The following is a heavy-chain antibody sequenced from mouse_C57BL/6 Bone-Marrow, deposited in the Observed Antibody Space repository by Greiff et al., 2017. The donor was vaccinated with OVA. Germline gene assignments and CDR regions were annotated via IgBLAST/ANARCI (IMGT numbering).Heavy chain of an antibody. Sequence: VQLQQSGPELVKPGASVKISCKASGYTFTDYYMNWVKQSHGKSLEWIGDINPNNGGTSYKQKFKGKATLTVDKSSSTAYMELRSLTSEDSAVYYCAREGKSYAMDYWGQGTSVTVSS. J-gene: IGHJ4*01. CDR3: AREGKSYAMDY. V-gene: IGHV1-26*01. D-gene: IGHD2-1*01. CDR1: GYTFTDYY. CDR2: INPNNGGT.